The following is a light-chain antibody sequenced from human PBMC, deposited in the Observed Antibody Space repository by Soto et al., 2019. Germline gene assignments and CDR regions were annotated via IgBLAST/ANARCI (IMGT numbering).Light chain of an antibody. V-gene: IGKV3D-15*01. Sequence: EIVMTQSPATLSVSPGARAPLSCRASQSVSSYLAWYPQKPGQAPRLLIYGASSRATGIPARFSGSGSGTEFTLTISSLQSEDFAVYYCQQYNNWPPVTFGQGTRLEIK. CDR3: QQYNNWPPVT. CDR2: GAS. CDR1: QSVSSY. J-gene: IGKJ5*01.